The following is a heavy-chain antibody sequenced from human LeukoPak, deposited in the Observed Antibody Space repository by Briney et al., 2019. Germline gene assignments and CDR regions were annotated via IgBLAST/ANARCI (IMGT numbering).Heavy chain of an antibody. Sequence: GGSPRLSCAASGFTFSSFWMHWVRQAPGKGLVWVSRINSVGSSTSYADSVKGRFTISRDNAKNTLYLQMNSLRAEDTAVYYCARERTSGWDAFDFWGRGTLVTVSS. CDR3: ARERTSGWDAFDF. CDR1: GFTFSSFW. D-gene: IGHD6-19*01. CDR2: INSVGSST. V-gene: IGHV3-74*01. J-gene: IGHJ4*02.